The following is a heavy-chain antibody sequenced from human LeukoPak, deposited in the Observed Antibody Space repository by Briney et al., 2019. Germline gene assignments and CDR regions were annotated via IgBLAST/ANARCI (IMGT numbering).Heavy chain of an antibody. V-gene: IGHV1-2*02. J-gene: IGHJ5*02. CDR3: ARTPRRAVDMATIGWFDP. D-gene: IGHD5-24*01. Sequence: ASVTVSCKASGYTFTVYYMHWVRQAPGQGHGWMGWINPKRGGTNYAQKFQGRVTMTRDTSISTAYMELSRLRSDDTAVYYCARTPRRAVDMATIGWFDPWGQGTLVTVSS. CDR1: GYTFTVYY. CDR2: INPKRGGT.